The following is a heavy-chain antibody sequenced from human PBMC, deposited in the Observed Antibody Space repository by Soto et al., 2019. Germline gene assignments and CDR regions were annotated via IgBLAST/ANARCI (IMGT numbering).Heavy chain of an antibody. D-gene: IGHD3-10*01. CDR1: GGSISSGDYY. CDR3: ARSTGGWLGY. J-gene: IGHJ4*02. Sequence: SETLSLTCTVSGGSISSGDYYWRWIRQPPGKGLEWIGYIYYSGSTYYNPSLKSRVTISVDTSKNQFSLKLSSVTAADTAVYYCARSTGGWLGYWGQGTLVTVSS. CDR2: IYYSGST. V-gene: IGHV4-30-4*01.